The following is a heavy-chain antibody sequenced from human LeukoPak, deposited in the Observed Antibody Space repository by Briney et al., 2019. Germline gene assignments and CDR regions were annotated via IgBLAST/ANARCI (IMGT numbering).Heavy chain of an antibody. J-gene: IGHJ4*02. CDR1: GFTFSNYA. CDR2: ISGSGGST. D-gene: IGHD6-13*01. CDR3: GSRIATAGRVDY. V-gene: IGHV3-23*01. Sequence: GGSLRLSCAAAGFTFSNYAMTWVRQAPGRGLEWVSSISGSGGSTYYADSVKGRFTISRDNSKNTLYLQMYSLRAEDTAVHYCGSRIATAGRVDYWGQGTLVTVSS.